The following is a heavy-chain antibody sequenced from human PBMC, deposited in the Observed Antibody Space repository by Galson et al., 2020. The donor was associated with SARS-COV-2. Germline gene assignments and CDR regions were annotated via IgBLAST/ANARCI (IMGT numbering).Heavy chain of an antibody. CDR3: ARERAAAGATNWFDP. V-gene: IGHV1-2*02. CDR1: GYTFTAYY. Sequence: ASVKVSCKASGYTFTAYYLHWVRQAPGQGLEWLGWINPNSGGTNYAQKFQGRVTMTRDTSISTAYMELRGLRSDDTAVYYCARERAAAGATNWFDPWGQVTLVTVSS. D-gene: IGHD6-13*01. J-gene: IGHJ5*02. CDR2: INPNSGGT.